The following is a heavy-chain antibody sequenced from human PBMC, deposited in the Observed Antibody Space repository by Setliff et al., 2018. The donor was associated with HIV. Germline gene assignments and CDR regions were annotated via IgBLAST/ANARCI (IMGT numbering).Heavy chain of an antibody. V-gene: IGHV4-38-2*02. D-gene: IGHD2-21*02. CDR1: GDSISSDFY. Sequence: SETLSLTCTVSGDSISSDFYCGWIRQPPGKGLEWIASIYHSGNTYYMPSLQSRVTISVDMSKIQFSLKLNSVTAADTAVYYCARGEACGGGCHYAFELWGRGTMVTVSS. J-gene: IGHJ3*01. CDR3: ARGEACGGGCHYAFEL. CDR2: IYHSGNT.